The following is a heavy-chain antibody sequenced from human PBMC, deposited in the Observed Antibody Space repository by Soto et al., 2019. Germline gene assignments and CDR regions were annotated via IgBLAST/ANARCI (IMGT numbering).Heavy chain of an antibody. CDR2: INHSGST. V-gene: IGHV4-34*01. J-gene: IGHJ6*02. CDR1: GGSISGYY. Sequence: SETLSLTCTVSGGSISGYYWSWIRQPPGKGLEWIGEINHSGSTNYNPSLKSRVTISVDTSKNQFSLKLSSVTAADTAVYYCARGRIGAAADYYYYYGMDVWGQGTTVTVSS. D-gene: IGHD6-13*01. CDR3: ARGRIGAAADYYYYYGMDV.